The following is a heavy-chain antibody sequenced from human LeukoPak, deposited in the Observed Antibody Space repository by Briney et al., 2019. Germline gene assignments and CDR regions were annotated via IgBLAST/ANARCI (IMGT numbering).Heavy chain of an antibody. V-gene: IGHV3-7*01. Sequence: GGSLRLSCAASGFTFNSFFLNWVRLTPGRELEWLACISQDGSETFYMDSVRGRFTISRDNTKNSLYLQMNSLRAEDTAVYFCVRDLGHSRHYFEYWGQGALVTVSS. J-gene: IGHJ4*02. D-gene: IGHD7-27*01. CDR1: GFTFNSFF. CDR2: ISQDGSET. CDR3: VRDLGHSRHYFEY.